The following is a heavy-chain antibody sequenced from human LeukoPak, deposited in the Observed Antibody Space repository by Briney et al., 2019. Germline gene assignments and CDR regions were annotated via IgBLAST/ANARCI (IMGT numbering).Heavy chain of an antibody. D-gene: IGHD6-19*01. V-gene: IGHV4-34*01. J-gene: IGHJ6*03. Sequence: PSETLSLTCAVYGGSFGGYYWSWIRQPPGKGLEWIGEINHSGSTNYNPSLKSRVTISVDTSKNQFSLKLSSVTAADTAVYYCARLSSGWYYYYYYMDVWGKGTTVTVSS. CDR2: INHSGST. CDR1: GGSFGGYY. CDR3: ARLSSGWYYYYYYMDV.